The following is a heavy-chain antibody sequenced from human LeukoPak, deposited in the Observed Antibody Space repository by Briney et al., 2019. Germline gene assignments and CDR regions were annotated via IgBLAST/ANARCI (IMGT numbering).Heavy chain of an antibody. CDR1: GGSISSYY. CDR3: ARISSSNWYNERGAFDV. D-gene: IGHD6-13*01. V-gene: IGHV4-59*01. CDR2: VNYTGST. Sequence: SETLSLTCTVSGGSISSYYWSWVRQPPGKGLEWIGFVNYTGSTNYSPSLKSRVTISVDTSKNQFSLKLRSVTAADTAVYYCARISSSNWYNERGAFDVWGQGTMVTVSS. J-gene: IGHJ3*01.